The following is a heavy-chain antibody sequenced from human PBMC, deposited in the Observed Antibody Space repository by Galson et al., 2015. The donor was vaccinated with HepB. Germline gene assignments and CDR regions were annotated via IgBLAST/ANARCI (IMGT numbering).Heavy chain of an antibody. CDR1: GYSFTTYY. CDR3: ARDLRMNEWELPDY. V-gene: IGHV1-46*03. CDR2: INPSADTT. Sequence: SVKVSCKASGYSFTTYYIHWVRQAPGQGLEWMGIINPSADTTSYAEKFQGRDSMTRDTSTTTVFMELSSLRSEDTAVYYCARDLRMNEWELPDYWGQGTLVIVSS. J-gene: IGHJ4*02. D-gene: IGHD1-26*01.